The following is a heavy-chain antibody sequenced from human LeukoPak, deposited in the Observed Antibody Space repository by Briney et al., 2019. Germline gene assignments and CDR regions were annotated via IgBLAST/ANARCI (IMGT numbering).Heavy chain of an antibody. CDR3: ARVLRYLYWTVDV. CDR1: GGSFSGYY. D-gene: IGHD3-16*02. CDR2: VTHSGIT. J-gene: IGHJ6*02. V-gene: IGHV4-34*10. Sequence: SETLSLTCAMYGGSFSGYYWSWIRQSPGKGLEWIGEVTHSGITNSNASLKSRVTMSVDMSKNQFSLKMTSVTAADTAVYYCARVLRYLYWTVDVWSQGTAITVSS.